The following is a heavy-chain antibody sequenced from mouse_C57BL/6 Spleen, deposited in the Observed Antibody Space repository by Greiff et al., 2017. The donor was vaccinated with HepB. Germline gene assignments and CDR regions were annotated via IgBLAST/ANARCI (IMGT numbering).Heavy chain of an antibody. J-gene: IGHJ1*03. CDR3: ARMFITTVVAHWYFDV. CDR1: GFSLSTFGMG. D-gene: IGHD1-1*01. V-gene: IGHV8-8*01. CDR2: IWWDDDK. Sequence: QVQLKESGPGILQPSQTLSLTCSFSGFSLSTFGMGVGWIRQPSGKGLEWLAHIWWDDDKYYNPALKSRLTISKDTSKNQVFLKIANVDTADTATYYCARMFITTVVAHWYFDVWGTGTTVTVSS.